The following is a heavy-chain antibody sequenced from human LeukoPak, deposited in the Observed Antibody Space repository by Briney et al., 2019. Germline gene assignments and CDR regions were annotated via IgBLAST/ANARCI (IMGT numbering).Heavy chain of an antibody. CDR3: ARVVDCSSTSCYTYYYYYYMDV. V-gene: IGHV3-48*01. CDR2: ISSSSSTI. CDR1: GFTFSSYS. D-gene: IGHD2-2*02. Sequence: GGSLRLSCAASGFTFSSYSMNWVRQAPGKGLEWVSYISSSSSTIYYADSVKGRFTTSRDNAKNSLYLQMNSLRAEDTAVYYCARVVDCSSTSCYTYYYYYYMDVWGKGTTVTVSS. J-gene: IGHJ6*03.